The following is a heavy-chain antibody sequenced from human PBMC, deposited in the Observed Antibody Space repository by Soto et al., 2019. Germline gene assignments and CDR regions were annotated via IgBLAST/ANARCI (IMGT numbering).Heavy chain of an antibody. CDR3: ARDRADDSSGYYWFDP. D-gene: IGHD3-22*01. V-gene: IGHV4-31*03. J-gene: IGHJ5*02. CDR1: CGSISSGGYY. Sequence: ASETLSLTCTFSCGSISSGGYYWSWIRQHPGKGPEWIGYIYYSGSTYYNPSLKSRVTISVDTSKNQFSLKLSSVTAADTAVYYCARDRADDSSGYYWFDPWGQGTLVTVSS. CDR2: IYYSGST.